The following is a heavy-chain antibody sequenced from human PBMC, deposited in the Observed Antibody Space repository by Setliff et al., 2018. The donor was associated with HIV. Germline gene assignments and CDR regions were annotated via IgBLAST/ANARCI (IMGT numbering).Heavy chain of an antibody. CDR3: TRRQWGTSGYYEFFQQ. CDR2: IYDSGVT. Sequence: PSETLSLTCSVSGATISRHFWSWIRQSPGKGLEWIGTIYDSGVTKYNPSLQTRVRVSVDTSKSHLSLSLTSVTPADTAVYYCTRRQWGTSGYYEFFQQWGQGSRVTVSS. D-gene: IGHD3-3*01. V-gene: IGHV4-59*11. J-gene: IGHJ1*01. CDR1: GATISRHF.